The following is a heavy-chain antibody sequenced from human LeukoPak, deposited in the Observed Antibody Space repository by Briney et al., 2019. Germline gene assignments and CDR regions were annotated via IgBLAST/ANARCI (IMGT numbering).Heavy chain of an antibody. V-gene: IGHV3-21*01. D-gene: IGHD7-27*01. CDR2: ISSSSSYI. CDR1: GXTFSSYS. Sequence: GGSLRLSCAASGXTFSSYSVNWVRQAPGKGLEWVSSISSSSSYIYYADSVKGRFTISRDNTKNSLYLQMNSLGAEDTAVYYCARELAGGSFDYWGQGTLVTVSS. J-gene: IGHJ4*02. CDR3: ARELAGGSFDY.